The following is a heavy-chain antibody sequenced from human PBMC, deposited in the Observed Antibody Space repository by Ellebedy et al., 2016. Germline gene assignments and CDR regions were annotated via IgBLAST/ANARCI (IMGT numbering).Heavy chain of an antibody. CDR2: INPNAIIT. D-gene: IGHD2-15*01. CDR1: GFAFSNYP. CDR3: VKKMEDGLSPGEH. V-gene: IGHV3-64D*06. Sequence: GESLKISCSASGFAFSNYPMHWVRLAPGKGLEHLSGINPNAIITKYADSVKGRFTISRDNSKSTLYLQMSSLRIEEKAVYFCVKKMEDGLSPGEHWGQGTLVTVSS. J-gene: IGHJ4*02.